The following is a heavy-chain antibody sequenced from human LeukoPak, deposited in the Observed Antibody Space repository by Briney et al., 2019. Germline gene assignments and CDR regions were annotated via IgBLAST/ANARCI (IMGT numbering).Heavy chain of an antibody. D-gene: IGHD5-18*01. CDR3: ARDRIQLWSHDY. Sequence: GGSLRLSCAASGFTFSGYWMSWVRQAPGKGLEWVANIKPDGSEKYYVDSVKGRFTISRDNVKNSLYLQMNGLRAEDTAVYYCARDRIQLWSHDYWGQGTLVTVSS. CDR2: IKPDGSEK. J-gene: IGHJ4*02. V-gene: IGHV3-7*04. CDR1: GFTFSGYW.